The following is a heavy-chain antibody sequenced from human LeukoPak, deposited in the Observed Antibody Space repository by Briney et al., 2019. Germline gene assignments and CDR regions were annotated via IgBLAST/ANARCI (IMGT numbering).Heavy chain of an antibody. Sequence: GGSLRLSCAASEFTFDDYSMHWVRQAPGKGLEWLSLITWDGGITYYADSVKGRFTISRDNRKKYLYLQMNSLRHEDTALYYCAKLAVAGTILDYWGQGALVTVSS. J-gene: IGHJ4*02. CDR1: EFTFDDYS. D-gene: IGHD6-19*01. CDR3: AKLAVAGTILDY. V-gene: IGHV3-43*01. CDR2: ITWDGGIT.